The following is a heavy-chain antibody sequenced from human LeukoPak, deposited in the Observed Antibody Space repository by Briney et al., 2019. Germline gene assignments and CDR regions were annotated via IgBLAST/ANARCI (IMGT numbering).Heavy chain of an antibody. V-gene: IGHV4-34*01. CDR3: ARETFRVGNYYIDY. J-gene: IGHJ4*02. CDR2: INHSGNT. Sequence: PSETLSLTCAVYGWSFSGYYWSWIRQPPGKGLEWIREINHSGNTNYNPSLKSRVTISVDTSKNQFSLKLSSVTAADTAVYYCARETFRVGNYYIDYWGQGTLVTVSS. D-gene: IGHD3-16*01. CDR1: GWSFSGYY.